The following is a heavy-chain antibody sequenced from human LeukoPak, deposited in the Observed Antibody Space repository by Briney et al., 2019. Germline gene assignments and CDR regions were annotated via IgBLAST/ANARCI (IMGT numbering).Heavy chain of an antibody. J-gene: IGHJ4*02. V-gene: IGHV3-21*01. Sequence: PGGSLRLSCAASGFTFSDYSMNWVRQAPGKGLEWVSSISSGSSHIYYADSVKGRFTISRDNAKNSVYLQMNSLRAEDTAVYYCASFSRADQYYFDYWGQGTLVTVSS. CDR2: ISSGSSHI. CDR1: GFTFSDYS. D-gene: IGHD2-2*01. CDR3: ASFSRADQYYFDY.